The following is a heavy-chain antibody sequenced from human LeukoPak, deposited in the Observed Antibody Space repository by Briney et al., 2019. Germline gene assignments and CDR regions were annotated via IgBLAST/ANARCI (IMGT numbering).Heavy chain of an antibody. D-gene: IGHD3-22*01. J-gene: IGHJ4*02. V-gene: IGHV3-23*01. CDR2: ISGSGGST. CDR3: AKSENYYDSSPLVGY. Sequence: GGSLRLSCAASGFTFSSYAMSWVRQAPGKGLEWVSAISGSGGSTYYADSVRGRFTISRDNSKNTLYLQMNSLRAEDTAVYYCAKSENYYDSSPLVGYWGQGTLVTVSS. CDR1: GFTFSSYA.